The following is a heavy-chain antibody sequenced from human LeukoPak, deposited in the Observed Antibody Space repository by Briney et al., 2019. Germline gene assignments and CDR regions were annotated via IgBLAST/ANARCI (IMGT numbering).Heavy chain of an antibody. D-gene: IGHD5-24*01. Sequence: PGGSLRLSCAASGFTFDDYGMSWVRQAPGKGLEWVSYISSSGSTIYYADSVKGRFTISRDNAKNSLYLQMNSLRAEDTAVYYCARESILEKGTILYFDYWGQGTLVTVSS. CDR2: ISSSGSTI. J-gene: IGHJ4*02. CDR1: GFTFDDYG. V-gene: IGHV3-48*03. CDR3: ARESILEKGTILYFDY.